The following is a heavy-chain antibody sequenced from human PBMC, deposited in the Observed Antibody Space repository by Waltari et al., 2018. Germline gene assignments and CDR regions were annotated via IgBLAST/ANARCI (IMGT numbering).Heavy chain of an antibody. Sequence: VQLQESGPGLVKPSETLSLRCNVSGDSIRSHFWSWIRQAPGKGVEWIGHMYFSGTKDYNPSLKSRVAISIDTSKNHFSLNLRSVTAADTAIYYCARLPRGSVIIGAFDIWGQGTQVTVSS. CDR1: GDSIRSHF. CDR2: MYFSGTK. J-gene: IGHJ3*02. CDR3: ARLPRGSVIIGAFDI. V-gene: IGHV4-59*11. D-gene: IGHD3-22*01.